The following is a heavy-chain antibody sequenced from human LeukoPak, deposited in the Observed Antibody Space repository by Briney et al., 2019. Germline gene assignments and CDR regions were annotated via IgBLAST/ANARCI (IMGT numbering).Heavy chain of an antibody. Sequence: GGSLRLSCAASVFTFSSYTMTWVRQAPWKGLEWVSGVSGSGGNIHYADSVKGRFTISRDNSKNTLYLQMNSLRAEDTAVYYCAASLPNIVVVPATKGPFGYWGQGALVTVSS. CDR2: VSGSGGNI. J-gene: IGHJ4*02. CDR3: AASLPNIVVVPATKGPFGY. CDR1: VFTFSSYT. V-gene: IGHV3-23*01. D-gene: IGHD2-2*01.